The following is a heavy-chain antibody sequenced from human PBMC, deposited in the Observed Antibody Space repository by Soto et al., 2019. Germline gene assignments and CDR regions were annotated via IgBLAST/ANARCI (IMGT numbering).Heavy chain of an antibody. Sequence: QVQLVESGGGVVQPGTSLRLSCAASGFTFSRHGMHWGLQTPGKGLEWLAVILNDACGHWYADSVKGRFTISRDNFENTLYLQMNGLRLEDMAMYYCARDDYSPDTGFDCWGPGTLVNVSS. V-gene: IGHV3-33*01. CDR2: ILNDACGH. CDR1: GFTFSRHG. J-gene: IGHJ4*01. D-gene: IGHD3-16*01. CDR3: ARDDYSPDTGFDC.